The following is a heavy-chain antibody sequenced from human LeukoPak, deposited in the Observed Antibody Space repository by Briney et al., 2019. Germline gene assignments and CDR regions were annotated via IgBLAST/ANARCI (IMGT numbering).Heavy chain of an antibody. D-gene: IGHD5-18*01. CDR2: IYYSGST. CDR1: GGSISSGGYY. CDR3: ARRGYSYGPSYYFDY. Sequence: SETLSLTCTVSGGSISSGGYYWSWIRPHPGKGLEWIGYIYYSGSTYYNPSLKSRVTISVDTSKNQFSLKLSSVTAADTAVYYCARRGYSYGPSYYFDYWGQGTLVTVSS. V-gene: IGHV4-31*03. J-gene: IGHJ4*02.